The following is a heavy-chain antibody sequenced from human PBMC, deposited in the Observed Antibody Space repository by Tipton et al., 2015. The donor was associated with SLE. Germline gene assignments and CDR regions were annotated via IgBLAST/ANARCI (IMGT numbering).Heavy chain of an antibody. V-gene: IGHV4-59*04. CDR1: GGSISSHY. Sequence: TLSLTCTVSGGSISSHYWSWIRQPPGKGLEWIGYIYYSGSTYYNPSLKSRVTISVDTSKNQFSLKLSSETAADTAVYYCARERQQLANDAFDIWGQGTMVTVSS. CDR2: IYYSGST. CDR3: ARERQQLANDAFDI. D-gene: IGHD6-13*01. J-gene: IGHJ3*02.